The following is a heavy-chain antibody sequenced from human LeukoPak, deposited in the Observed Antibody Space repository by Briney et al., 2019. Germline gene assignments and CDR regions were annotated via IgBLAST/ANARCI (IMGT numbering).Heavy chain of an antibody. CDR1: GFTFSSYW. J-gene: IGHJ4*02. Sequence: QAGGSLRLSCAASGFTFSSYWMSWVRQAPGKGLEWVANIKQDGSEKYYVDSVKGRFTISRDNAKNSLYLQMNSPRAEDTAVYYCARGGIAARRGFDYWGQGTLVTVSS. CDR3: ARGGIAARRGFDY. V-gene: IGHV3-7*01. CDR2: IKQDGSEK. D-gene: IGHD6-6*01.